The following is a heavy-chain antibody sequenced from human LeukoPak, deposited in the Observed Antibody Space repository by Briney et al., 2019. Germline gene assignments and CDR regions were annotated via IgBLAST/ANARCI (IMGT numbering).Heavy chain of an antibody. CDR3: ARLQETNWFDP. CDR2: IYYSGST. CDR1: GGPISSGGYY. J-gene: IGHJ5*02. V-gene: IGHV4-31*03. Sequence: ASQTLSLTCTVSGGPISSGGYYWSWIRQHPGKGLEWIGYIYYSGSTYYNPSLKSRITISVDTSKNQFSLRLSSVTAADTAVYYCARLQETNWFDPWGQGTLVTVSS.